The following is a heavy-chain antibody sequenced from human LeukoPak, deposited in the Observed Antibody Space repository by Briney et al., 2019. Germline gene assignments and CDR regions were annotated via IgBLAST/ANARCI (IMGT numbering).Heavy chain of an antibody. Sequence: PGGSLRLSCAASGFTVSNNYMSWVRQAPGKGLELVSVIYSGGNTYYADSVKGRFTISRHNSMNTLYLQMNSLRTEDTAVYYCARGGGAARLFDYWGQGTLVTVSS. CDR3: ARGGGAARLFDY. CDR2: IYSGGNT. V-gene: IGHV3-53*04. D-gene: IGHD6-6*01. J-gene: IGHJ4*02. CDR1: GFTVSNNY.